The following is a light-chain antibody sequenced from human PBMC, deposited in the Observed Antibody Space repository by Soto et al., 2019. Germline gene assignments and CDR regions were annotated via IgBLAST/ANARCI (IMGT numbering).Light chain of an antibody. Sequence: EIVLTQSPGTLSLSPGERATLSCRASESVSSNYLAWYQQKPGQAPRLLIYGASTRATGVPDRFSGSGSGTDFTLIISRREPEDFAVYYCQQYGGSPRTFGQGTKVEIK. J-gene: IGKJ1*01. CDR2: GAS. CDR3: QQYGGSPRT. V-gene: IGKV3-20*01. CDR1: ESVSSNY.